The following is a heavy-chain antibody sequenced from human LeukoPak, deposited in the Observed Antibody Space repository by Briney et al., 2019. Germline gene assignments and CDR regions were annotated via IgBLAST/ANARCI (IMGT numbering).Heavy chain of an antibody. V-gene: IGHV3-9*01. Sequence: PGGSLRLSCAASGFTFDDYAMHWVRQAPGKGLEWVSGISWNSGSIGYADSVKGRFTISRDNAKNSLYLQMNSLRAEDTALYYCAKAYRSMVRGVTVFDYWGQGTLVTVSS. CDR1: GFTFDDYA. CDR2: ISWNSGSI. J-gene: IGHJ4*02. CDR3: AKAYRSMVRGVTVFDY. D-gene: IGHD3-10*01.